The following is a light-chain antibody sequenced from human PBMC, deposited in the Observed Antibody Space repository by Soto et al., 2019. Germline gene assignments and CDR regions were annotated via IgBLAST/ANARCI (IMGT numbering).Light chain of an antibody. Sequence: EILLKQSPDTLSLSQGERATLSCRASQTVSSNYLAWCQQRPGQAPRLLIYGASTRAAGIPDRFSGSGSGTDFTLTITRLEPEDSAVYFCQQYTGPLTTFCHVTRLEIK. CDR2: GAS. V-gene: IGKV3-20*01. CDR1: QTVSSNY. CDR3: QQYTGPLTT. J-gene: IGKJ5*01.